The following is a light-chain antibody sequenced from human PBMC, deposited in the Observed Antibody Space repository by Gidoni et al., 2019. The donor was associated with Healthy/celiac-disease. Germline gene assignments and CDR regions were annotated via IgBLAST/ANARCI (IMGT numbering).Light chain of an antibody. V-gene: IGKV3-11*01. J-gene: IGKJ3*01. CDR1: QSVSSY. CDR3: QQRSNWPLIT. Sequence: EIVLTQSPATLSLSPGERATLSCRASQSVSSYLAWYQQKPGQAPRLFIYDASNRATGIPARFSGSGSGTDFTLTISSLEPEDFAVYYCQQRSNWPLITFXPXTKVDIK. CDR2: DAS.